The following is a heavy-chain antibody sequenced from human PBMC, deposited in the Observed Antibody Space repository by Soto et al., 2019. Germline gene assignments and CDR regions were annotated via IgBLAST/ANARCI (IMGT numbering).Heavy chain of an antibody. V-gene: IGHV3-30*03. J-gene: IGHJ6*02. CDR3: AAIREVNV. Sequence: LRLSCAASGFTFSSYAMHWVRQAPGKGLEWVALISYDGYSKWYADAVKGRFTISRDNSNNTLFLEMNSLRGDDTAVYFCAAIREVNVWGQGTTVTVSS. D-gene: IGHD1-26*01. CDR2: ISYDGYSK. CDR1: GFTFSSYA.